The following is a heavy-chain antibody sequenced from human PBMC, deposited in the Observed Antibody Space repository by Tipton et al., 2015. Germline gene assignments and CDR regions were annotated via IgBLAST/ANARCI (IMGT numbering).Heavy chain of an antibody. J-gene: IGHJ4*02. D-gene: IGHD3-16*01. CDR1: GFTFSSYS. CDR3: ARDVGELSDKVYYFDS. CDR2: ISSIGTYI. Sequence: LRLSCTDSGFTFSSYSLNWVRQAPGKGLQWVASISSIGTYIYYADSVKGRFTISRDNTRSALYLQMNSLRVDDTAVYYCARDVGELSDKVYYFDSWGPGTAVTVSS. V-gene: IGHV3-21*01.